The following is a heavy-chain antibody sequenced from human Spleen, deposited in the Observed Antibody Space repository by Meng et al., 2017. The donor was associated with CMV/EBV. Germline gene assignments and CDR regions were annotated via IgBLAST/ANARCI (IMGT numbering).Heavy chain of an antibody. J-gene: IGHJ4*02. D-gene: IGHD1-26*01. V-gene: IGHV4-61*01. CDR2: IYYNGNT. CDR3: ARILGAADY. Sequence: SETLSLTCTVSGGSVNSGSYSWTWIRQPPGRGLEWIGYIYYNGNTNYNPSLKSRVTISLDTSKNQFSLKLRSVTAADTAIYYCARILGAADYWGQGTLVTVSS. CDR1: GGSVNSGSYS.